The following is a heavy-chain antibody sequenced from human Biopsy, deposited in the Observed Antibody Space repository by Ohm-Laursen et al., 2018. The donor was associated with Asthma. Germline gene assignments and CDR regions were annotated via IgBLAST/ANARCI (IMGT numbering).Heavy chain of an antibody. CDR3: ARAAITGIRGWFDP. CDR2: IDQSGHT. J-gene: IGHJ5*02. D-gene: IGHD1-20*01. Sequence: PPGTLSLTRTVYGGYLTGHYWNWIRQPPGKGLEWIGEIDQSGHTNYNPSLKSRVTISADTSKNQFHLNLSSVTAADTAVYFCARAAITGIRGWFDPWGQGTQVTVSS. CDR1: GGYLTGHY. V-gene: IGHV4-34*01.